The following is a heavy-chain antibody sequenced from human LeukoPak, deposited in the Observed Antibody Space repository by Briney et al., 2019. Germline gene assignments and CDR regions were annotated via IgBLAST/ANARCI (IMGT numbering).Heavy chain of an antibody. D-gene: IGHD3/OR15-3a*01. CDR3: ARQTGSGLFILP. Sequence: SETLSLTCTVSGVSISSSNSYWGWIRQPPGKGLEWIGSIYYSGNTYYNASLKSQVSISIDTSQNQFSLRLTSVTAADTAVYYCARQTGSGLFILPGGQGTLVTVSS. CDR2: IYYSGNT. CDR1: GVSISSSNSY. J-gene: IGHJ4*02. V-gene: IGHV4-39*01.